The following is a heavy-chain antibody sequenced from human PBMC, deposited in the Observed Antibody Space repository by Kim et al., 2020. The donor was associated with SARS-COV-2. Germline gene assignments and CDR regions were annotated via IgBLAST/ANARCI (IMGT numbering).Heavy chain of an antibody. CDR2: INPNSGGT. D-gene: IGHD6-6*01. V-gene: IGHV1-2*02. CDR3: ARDWVSSSISLYYFDY. Sequence: ASVKVSCKASGYTFTGYYMHWVRQAPGQGLEWMGWINPNSGGTNYAQKFQGRVTMTRDTSISTAYMELSRLRSDDTAVYYCARDWVSSSISLYYFDYWGQGTLVTVSS. CDR1: GYTFTGYY. J-gene: IGHJ4*02.